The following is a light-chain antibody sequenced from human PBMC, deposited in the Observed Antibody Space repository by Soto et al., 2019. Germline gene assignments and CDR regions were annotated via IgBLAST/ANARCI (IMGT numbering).Light chain of an antibody. CDR3: QQYDSYPYT. Sequence: AIRMTQSPSSFSASTGDRVTITCRASQGISSYLAWYQQKPGKAPKLLMYAASTLQSGVPSRFRGSGSETYFTLNISCLQSEDFATYYCQQYDSYPYTFGQATKLEI. V-gene: IGKV1-8*01. CDR2: AAS. CDR1: QGISSY. J-gene: IGKJ2*01.